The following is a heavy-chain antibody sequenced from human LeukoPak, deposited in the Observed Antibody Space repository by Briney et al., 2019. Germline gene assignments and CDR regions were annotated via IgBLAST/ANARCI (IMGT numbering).Heavy chain of an antibody. CDR2: INPNSGAT. V-gene: IGHV1-2*02. D-gene: IGHD3-10*01. CDR3: ARDRRVRGTTTRWFDP. J-gene: IGHJ5*02. Sequence: ASVKVSYKASGYTFTGQYMHWVRQAPGQGLEWMGWINPNSGATDYVQKFQGRVALTRDTSISTVYMELNSLRYDDTAVYYCARDRRVRGTTTRWFDPWSQGTLVTVSS. CDR1: GYTFTGQY.